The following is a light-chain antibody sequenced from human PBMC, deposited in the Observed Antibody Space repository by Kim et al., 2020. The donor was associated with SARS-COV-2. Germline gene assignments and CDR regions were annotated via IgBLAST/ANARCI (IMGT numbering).Light chain of an antibody. Sequence: LPPGEIATLSCRASRSVTSNLAWYQHKPGQAPRLLIYDASNRAPGIPARFSGSGSGTDFSLTISSLEFEDSAVYYCQQRSDWPITFGQGTRLEIK. J-gene: IGKJ5*01. CDR2: DAS. CDR3: QQRSDWPIT. CDR1: RSVTSN. V-gene: IGKV3-11*01.